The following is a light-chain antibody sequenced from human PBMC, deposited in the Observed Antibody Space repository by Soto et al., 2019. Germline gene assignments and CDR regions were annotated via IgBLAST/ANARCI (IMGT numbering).Light chain of an antibody. Sequence: QSVLTQPASASGSPGQSVTISCTGTSSDVGGYNYVSWYQQHPGKAPKLMIYEVSKRPSGVPDRFSGSKSGNTASLTVSGLQAEDEADYYCSSYAGSNNPYVFGTGTKVP. CDR2: EVS. CDR3: SSYAGSNNPYV. V-gene: IGLV2-8*01. CDR1: SSDVGGYNY. J-gene: IGLJ1*01.